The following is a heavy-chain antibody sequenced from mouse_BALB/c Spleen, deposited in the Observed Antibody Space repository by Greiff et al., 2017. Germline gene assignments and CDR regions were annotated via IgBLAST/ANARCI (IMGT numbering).Heavy chain of an antibody. CDR3: ARVGDSQFAY. J-gene: IGHJ3*01. CDR2: ISSGGSYT. Sequence: DVMLVESGGGLVKPGGSLKLSCAASGFTFSSYAMSWVRQSPEKRLEWVAEISSGGSYTYYPDTVTGRFTISRDNATNTLYLEMSRLRSEDTAMYDCARVGDSQFAYWGQGTLVTVSA. CDR1: GFTFSSYA. V-gene: IGHV5-9-4*01.